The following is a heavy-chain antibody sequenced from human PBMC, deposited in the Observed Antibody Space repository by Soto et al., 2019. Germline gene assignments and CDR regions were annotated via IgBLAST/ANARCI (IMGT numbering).Heavy chain of an antibody. CDR3: ARRISGWYFDY. CDR1: GFTFSSYA. CDR2: VSGSGGST. Sequence: EVQLLESGGGLVQPGGSLRLSCAASGFTFSSYAMNWVRQAPGQGLEWVSVVSGSGGSTYYADSVKGRFTISRDNSKNTLYLQMNSLRAEHTAVYYCARRISGWYFDYWGQGTLVTVSS. J-gene: IGHJ4*02. D-gene: IGHD6-19*01. V-gene: IGHV3-23*01.